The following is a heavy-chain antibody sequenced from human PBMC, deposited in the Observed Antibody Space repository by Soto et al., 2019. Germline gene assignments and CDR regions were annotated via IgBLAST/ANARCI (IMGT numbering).Heavy chain of an antibody. V-gene: IGHV1-46*01. CDR2: INPHGGST. CDR3: ARSSGGNFGIIIEGTNWFAP. D-gene: IGHD1-26*01. J-gene: IGHJ5*02. CDR1: AYTFTGYN. Sequence: ASLKVSCKSSAYTFTGYNINWVRQAPGQGLEWIGVINPHGGSTVYAQKFQGRVTMTRDTSASTVYMELSSLRSEDTAVYYCARSSGGNFGIIIEGTNWFAPWGQGTLVNLSA.